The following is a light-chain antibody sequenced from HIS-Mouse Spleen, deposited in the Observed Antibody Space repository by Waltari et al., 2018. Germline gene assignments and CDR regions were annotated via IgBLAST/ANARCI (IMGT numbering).Light chain of an antibody. Sequence: DIEMIQSPSSLSASVGDRLTLTCRASQGIINYLAWYQQKPGKVPKLLIYAASTLQAGVPSRFSGSGSGTDFTLTISSLQPEDVATYYCQKYNSAPWTFGQGTKVEIK. J-gene: IGKJ1*01. CDR2: AAS. CDR3: QKYNSAPWT. CDR1: QGIINY. V-gene: IGKV1-27*01.